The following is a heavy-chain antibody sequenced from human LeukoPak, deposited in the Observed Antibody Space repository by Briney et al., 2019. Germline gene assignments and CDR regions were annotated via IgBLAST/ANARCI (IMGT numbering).Heavy chain of an antibody. CDR3: ARVRGRYSSSWSIDY. D-gene: IGHD6-13*01. Sequence: ETLSLTCAVYGGSFSGYYWSWIRQPPGKGLEWIGEINHSGSTNYNPSLKSRVTIPVDTPKNQFSLKLSSVTAADTAVYYCARVRGRYSSSWSIDYWGQGTLVTVSS. CDR1: GGSFSGYY. V-gene: IGHV4-34*01. CDR2: INHSGST. J-gene: IGHJ4*02.